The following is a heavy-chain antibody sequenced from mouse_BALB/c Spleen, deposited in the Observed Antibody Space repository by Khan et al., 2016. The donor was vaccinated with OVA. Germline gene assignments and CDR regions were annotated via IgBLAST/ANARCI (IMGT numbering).Heavy chain of an antibody. CDR3: ARNREADYFDY. Sequence: QVQLKESGPGLVAPSQSLSITCTVTGFSLTSYAIHWIRQPPGKGLEWLGVIWAGGSTNYNSALMSRLSISKDNPKSQVFLKMTSLQTHDTAIYYCARNREADYFDYWGQGTTLTVSS. J-gene: IGHJ2*01. CDR1: GFSLTSYA. CDR2: IWAGGST. V-gene: IGHV2-9*02.